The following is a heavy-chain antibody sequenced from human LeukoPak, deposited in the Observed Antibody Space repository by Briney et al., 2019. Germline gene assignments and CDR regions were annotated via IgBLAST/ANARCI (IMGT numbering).Heavy chain of an antibody. Sequence: ASVKVSCKASGYTFTSYYIHWVRQAPGQGLEWMGIINPRDGYTNYGQKFQGRDTVTRDTSSNTLYMELRSLTSEDTAVYYCAREFIAAAGTGDYWGQGTLVTVSS. V-gene: IGHV1-46*01. CDR2: INPRDGYT. D-gene: IGHD6-13*01. CDR3: AREFIAAAGTGDY. J-gene: IGHJ4*02. CDR1: GYTFTSYY.